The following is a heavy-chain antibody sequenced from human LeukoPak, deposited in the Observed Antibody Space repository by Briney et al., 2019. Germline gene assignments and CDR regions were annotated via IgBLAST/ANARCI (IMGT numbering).Heavy chain of an antibody. CDR3: ARGSTHGEHGN. CDR1: GFTFSSYS. CDR2: ISSSSSYI. V-gene: IGHV3-21*01. Sequence: GGSLRLPCAASGFTFSSYSMNWVRQAPGKGLEWVSSISSSSSYIYYADSVKGRFTISRDNAKNSLYLQMNSLRAEDTAVYYCARGSTHGEHGNWGQGTLVTVSS. J-gene: IGHJ4*02. D-gene: IGHD4-17*01.